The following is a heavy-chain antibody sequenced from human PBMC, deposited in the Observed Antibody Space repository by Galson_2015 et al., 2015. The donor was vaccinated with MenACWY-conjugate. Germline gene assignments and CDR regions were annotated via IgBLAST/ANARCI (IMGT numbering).Heavy chain of an antibody. CDR1: GGTFSSYA. CDR3: ASGMSIAAAGNTPVPRNNFYYYGMDV. D-gene: IGHD6-13*01. Sequence: SVKVSCKASGGTFSSYAISWVRQAPGQGLEWMGGIIPIFGTANYAQKFQGRVTITADESTSTAYMELSSLRSEDTAVYYCASGMSIAAAGNTPVPRNNFYYYGMDVWGQGTTVTVSS. V-gene: IGHV1-69*13. J-gene: IGHJ6*02. CDR2: IIPIFGTA.